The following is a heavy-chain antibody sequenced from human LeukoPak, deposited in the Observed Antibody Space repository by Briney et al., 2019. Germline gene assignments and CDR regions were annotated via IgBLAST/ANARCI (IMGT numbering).Heavy chain of an antibody. CDR2: IKSETDGGTT. J-gene: IGHJ4*02. CDR3: TTDRLSYYDSSGYYYKY. Sequence: PGGSLRLSCAASGFTFSNAWMTWVRQAPGMGLEWVGRIKSETDGGTTDYAAPVKDRFTISTDDSKNTLYLQMNSLKTEDTAVYYCTTDRLSYYDSSGYYYKYWGQGTLVTVSS. D-gene: IGHD3-22*01. V-gene: IGHV3-15*01. CDR1: GFTFSNAW.